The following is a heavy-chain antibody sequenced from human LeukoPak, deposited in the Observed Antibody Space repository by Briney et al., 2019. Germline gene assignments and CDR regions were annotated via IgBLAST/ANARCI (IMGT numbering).Heavy chain of an antibody. CDR1: GGTFSSYA. CDR3: ASKRYGDYVSGYYCMDV. CDR2: ILPIFGTA. D-gene: IGHD4-17*01. V-gene: IGHV1-69*01. J-gene: IGHJ6*03. Sequence: SVKVSCTASGGTFSSYAISWVRQAPGQGLEWMGGILPIFGTANYAQKFQGRVTITADASTSTAYMELSSLRSEDTAVYYCASKRYGDYVSGYYCMDVWGKGTTVTVSS.